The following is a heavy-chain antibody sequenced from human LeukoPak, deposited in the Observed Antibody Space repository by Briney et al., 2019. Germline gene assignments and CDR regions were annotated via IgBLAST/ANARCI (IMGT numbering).Heavy chain of an antibody. CDR3: AGGEDNRELDF. J-gene: IGHJ4*02. CDR1: GYTFTSLFTSYY. D-gene: IGHD3-10*01. V-gene: IGHV1-46*01. CDR2: INPSGGGT. Sequence: ASVKVSCKASGYTFTSLFTSYYMHWVRQVPGQGLEWMGIINPSGGGTSYSQKFQGRVTMTRDTSTSTVYMELSSLRSEDTAMYYCAGGEDNRELDFWGQGTLVTVSS.